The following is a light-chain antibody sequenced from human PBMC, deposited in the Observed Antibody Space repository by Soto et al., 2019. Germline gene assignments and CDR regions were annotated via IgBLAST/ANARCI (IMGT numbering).Light chain of an antibody. CDR2: GAS. V-gene: IGKV3-15*01. CDR3: QQYGNSPIT. J-gene: IGKJ5*01. Sequence: IVMTQSPATLSGSPVERATLSCRASQSVSSNLAWYQQKPGQAPRLLIYGASTRATGIPARFSGSGSGTDFTLTISRLEPEDFAVYYCQQYGNSPITFGQGTRLEI. CDR1: QSVSSN.